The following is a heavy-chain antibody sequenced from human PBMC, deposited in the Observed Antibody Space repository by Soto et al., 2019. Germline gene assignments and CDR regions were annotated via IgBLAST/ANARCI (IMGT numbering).Heavy chain of an antibody. Sequence: QVQLVESGGGVVQPGRSLRLSCAASGFTFSSYAMHWVRQAPGKGLEWVAVISYDGSNKYYADSVKGRFTISRDNSKNTLYLQMNSLRAEDTAVYYCARSPEYSSGWYAELGYWGQGTLVTVSS. J-gene: IGHJ4*02. V-gene: IGHV3-30-3*01. CDR2: ISYDGSNK. D-gene: IGHD6-19*01. CDR1: GFTFSSYA. CDR3: ARSPEYSSGWYAELGY.